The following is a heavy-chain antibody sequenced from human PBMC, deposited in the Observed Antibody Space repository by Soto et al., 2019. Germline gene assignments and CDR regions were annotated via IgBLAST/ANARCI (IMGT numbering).Heavy chain of an antibody. CDR1: GGTFNKNT. V-gene: IGHV1-69*01. D-gene: IGHD3-22*01. CDR3: ARPFDFDRSGHFYAY. Sequence: QVQLVQSGAEVKKPGSSVKISCKASGGTFNKNTISWVRQAPGQGPEWMGGIIPMFGTANYAQKFQGRVTITADESTSTAYMERSRLRSEDTAVYYCARPFDFDRSGHFYAYWGQGTLVIVSS. J-gene: IGHJ4*02. CDR2: IIPMFGTA.